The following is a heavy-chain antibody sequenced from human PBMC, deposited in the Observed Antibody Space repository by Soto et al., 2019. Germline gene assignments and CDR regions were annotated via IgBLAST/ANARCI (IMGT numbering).Heavy chain of an antibody. Sequence: QVQLVESGGGVVQPGGSRRLSCEASRFSFSDYGMHWVRQAPGKGLEWVALIRDDGSATYYSDSVKGRFAISRDNSKNTLYLQMNRLRAEYTAVYYCATSTLTDAFDIWGQGTMVSVSS. V-gene: IGHV3-30*02. CDR3: ATSTLTDAFDI. D-gene: IGHD2-15*01. J-gene: IGHJ3*02. CDR1: RFSFSDYG. CDR2: IRDDGSAT.